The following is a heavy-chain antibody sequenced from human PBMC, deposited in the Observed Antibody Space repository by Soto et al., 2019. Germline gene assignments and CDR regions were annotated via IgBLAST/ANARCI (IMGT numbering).Heavy chain of an antibody. J-gene: IGHJ3*02. Sequence: GSSGKVSCKASGGTFSSYAISWVRQAPGQGLEWMGGIIPIFGTANYAQKFQGRVTITADESTSTAYMELSSLRSEDTAVYYCARVTTGTTGAFDIWGQGTMVTVS. CDR3: ARVTTGTTGAFDI. V-gene: IGHV1-69*13. D-gene: IGHD1-1*01. CDR2: IIPIFGTA. CDR1: GGTFSSYA.